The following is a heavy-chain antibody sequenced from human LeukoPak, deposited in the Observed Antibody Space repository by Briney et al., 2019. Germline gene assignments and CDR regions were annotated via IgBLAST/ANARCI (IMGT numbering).Heavy chain of an antibody. CDR3: ARGPSIAARYDAFDI. D-gene: IGHD6-6*01. CDR1: GFTVSSNY. J-gene: IGHJ3*02. CDR2: IRSSGDST. Sequence: GGSLRLSCAASGFTVSSNYMTWVRQAPGKGLEWISGIRSSGDSTYYADSVKGRFTISRDNSRNTLYLQMNSLRAEDTAVYYCARGPSIAARYDAFDIWGQGTMVTVSS. V-gene: IGHV3-53*01.